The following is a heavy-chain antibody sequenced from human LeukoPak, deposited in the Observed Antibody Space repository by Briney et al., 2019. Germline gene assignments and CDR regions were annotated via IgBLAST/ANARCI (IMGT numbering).Heavy chain of an antibody. D-gene: IGHD6-6*01. CDR3: ARTDGSSFPLPGYFDY. CDR1: GGSISSGGYY. Sequence: PSQTLSLTCTVSGGSISSGGYYWSWIRQHPGKGLEWIGYIYYSGSTYYNPSLKSRVTISVDTSKNQFSLKLSSVTAADTAVYYCARTDGSSFPLPGYFDYWGQGTLVTVSS. CDR2: IYYSGST. V-gene: IGHV4-31*03. J-gene: IGHJ4*02.